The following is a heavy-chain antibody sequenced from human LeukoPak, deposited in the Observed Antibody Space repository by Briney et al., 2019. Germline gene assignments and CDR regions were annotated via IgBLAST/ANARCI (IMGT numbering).Heavy chain of an antibody. Sequence: SETLSLTCAVSGYSISSSNWWGWIRQPPGKGLEWIGYIYYSGSTYYNPSLKSRVTISADTSKNQFALDLRSVTAADTAVYYCTRDIGDFVSDFWGQGTLVTVSS. V-gene: IGHV4-28*03. CDR1: GYSISSSNW. CDR2: IYYSGST. J-gene: IGHJ4*02. CDR3: TRDIGDFVSDF. D-gene: IGHD2-21*02.